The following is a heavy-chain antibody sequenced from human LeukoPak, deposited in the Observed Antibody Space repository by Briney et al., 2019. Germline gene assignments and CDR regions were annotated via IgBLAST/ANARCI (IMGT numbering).Heavy chain of an antibody. D-gene: IGHD4-23*01. CDR1: GASISTYH. J-gene: IGHJ4*02. V-gene: IGHV4-59*01. Sequence: ASETLSLTCTVSGASISTYHWNWIRQPPGKGLEGLGYIYYSGSTNYNPSLKSRVTMSVDTSKNQFSLRLSSVTAADTAVYYCASPSRNGGWIYFDHWGQGTLVTVSS. CDR2: IYYSGST. CDR3: ASPSRNGGWIYFDH.